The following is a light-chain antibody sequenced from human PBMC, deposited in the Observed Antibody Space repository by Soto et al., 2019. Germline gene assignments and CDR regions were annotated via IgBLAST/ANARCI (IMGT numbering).Light chain of an antibody. V-gene: IGLV2-8*01. CDR2: EVS. Sequence: QCVLTQPPSASGSPVQSVTISCTGTSSDVGGYNYVSWYQQHPGRAPKLMIYEVSKRPPGVPDRFSGSKSGNTASLTVSGLQPEDEADYYCSSYAGSSNLGVFGGGTKVTVL. CDR3: SSYAGSSNLGV. J-gene: IGLJ2*01. CDR1: SSDVGGYNY.